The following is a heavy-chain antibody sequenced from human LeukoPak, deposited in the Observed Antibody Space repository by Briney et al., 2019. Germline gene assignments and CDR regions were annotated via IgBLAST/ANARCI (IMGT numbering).Heavy chain of an antibody. Sequence: PGGSLRLSCAASGFTFSTYAMNWVRQAPGKGLEWVAVISDDGRHNYYADSVKGRFTISRDNSKSTLYLQMNSLRAEDTAVYYCAKDNMPDGNRYFDLWGQGTLVTVSS. V-gene: IGHV3-30*04. CDR1: GFTFSTYA. J-gene: IGHJ4*02. D-gene: IGHD2-2*01. CDR3: AKDNMPDGNRYFDL. CDR2: ISDDGRHN.